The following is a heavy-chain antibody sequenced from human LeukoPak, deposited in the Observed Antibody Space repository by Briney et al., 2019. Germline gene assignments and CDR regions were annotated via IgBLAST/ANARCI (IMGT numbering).Heavy chain of an antibody. CDR3: ARGYGGNTSAHDY. CDR1: GGSFSGYY. CDR2: INHSGST. V-gene: IGHV4-34*01. Sequence: TSSETLSLTCAVYGGSFSGYYWSWIRQPPGKGLEWIGEINHSGSTNYNPSLKSRVTISVDTSKNQFSLKLSSVTAADTAVYHCARGYGGNTSAHDYWGQGTLVTVSS. D-gene: IGHD4-23*01. J-gene: IGHJ4*02.